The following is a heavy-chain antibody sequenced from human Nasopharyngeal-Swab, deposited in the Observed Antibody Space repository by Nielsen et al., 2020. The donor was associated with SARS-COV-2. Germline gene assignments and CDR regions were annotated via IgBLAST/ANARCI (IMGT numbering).Heavy chain of an antibody. D-gene: IGHD2-2*01. Sequence: SQTLSLTCAVYGGSFSGYYWSWRRQPPGEGLEWIGEINHSGSTNYNPSLKSRVTISVDPAKNQFSLKLSSVTAADTAVYYCARARGTGYCSRTSCLYYMDVWGKGTTVTVSS. V-gene: IGHV4-34*01. J-gene: IGHJ6*03. CDR1: GGSFSGYY. CDR3: ARARGTGYCSRTSCLYYMDV. CDR2: INHSGST.